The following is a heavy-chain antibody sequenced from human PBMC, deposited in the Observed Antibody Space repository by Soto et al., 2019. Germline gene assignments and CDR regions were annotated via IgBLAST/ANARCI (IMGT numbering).Heavy chain of an antibody. D-gene: IGHD3-22*01. V-gene: IGHV3-74*01. CDR3: ARDQYYYDSSGYYPFDY. J-gene: IGHJ4*02. CDR1: GFTFSSYW. Sequence: PGGSLRLSCAASGFTFSSYWMHWVRQAPGKGLVWVSRINSDGSSTSYADSVKGRFTISRDNAKNTLYLQMNSLRAEDTAVYYCARDQYYYDSSGYYPFDYWGQGTLVTVSS. CDR2: INSDGSST.